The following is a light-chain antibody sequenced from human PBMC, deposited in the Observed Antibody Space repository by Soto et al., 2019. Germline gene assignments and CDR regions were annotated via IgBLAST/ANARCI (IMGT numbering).Light chain of an antibody. CDR3: TSYTPSSTYV. Sequence: QSVLTQPASVSGSPGQSITISCTGTSSDVGNYDYVSWYQQYPGKAPKLMIYAVSRRPSGVSNRFSGSKSGNTASLTISGLQAGDEADYYCTSYTPSSTYVFGTGTKVTVL. J-gene: IGLJ1*01. CDR2: AVS. CDR1: SSDVGNYDY. V-gene: IGLV2-14*03.